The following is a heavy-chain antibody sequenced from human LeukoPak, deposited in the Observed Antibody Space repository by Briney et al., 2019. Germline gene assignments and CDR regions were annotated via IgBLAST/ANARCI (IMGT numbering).Heavy chain of an antibody. CDR3: ARGGLGGSSWYLEYYYYYYYMDV. J-gene: IGHJ6*03. CDR2: IIPIFGTA. V-gene: IGHV1-69*06. CDR1: GCTFSSYA. Sequence: SVKVSCKASGCTFSSYAISWVRQAPGQGLEWMGGIIPIFGTANYAQKFQGRVTITADKSTSTAYMELSSLRSEDTAVYYCARGGLGGSSWYLEYYYYYYYMDVWGKGTTVTVSS. D-gene: IGHD6-13*01.